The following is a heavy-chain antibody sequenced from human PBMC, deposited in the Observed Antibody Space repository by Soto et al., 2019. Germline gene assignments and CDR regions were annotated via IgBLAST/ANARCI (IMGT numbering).Heavy chain of an antibody. V-gene: IGHV3-74*01. CDR2: INSDGSST. CDR3: ASISGSYYAFDI. Sequence: GGSLRLSCAASGFTFSSYWMHWVRQAPGKGLVWVSRINSDGSSTSYADSVKGRFTISRDNANNTLYLQMNSLRAEDTAVYYCASISGSYYAFDIWGQGTMVTVSS. J-gene: IGHJ3*02. CDR1: GFTFSSYW. D-gene: IGHD1-26*01.